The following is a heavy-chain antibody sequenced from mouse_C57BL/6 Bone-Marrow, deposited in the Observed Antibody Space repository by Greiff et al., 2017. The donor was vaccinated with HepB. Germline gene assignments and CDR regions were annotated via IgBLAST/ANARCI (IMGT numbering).Heavy chain of an antibody. CDR3: TGHGYSFDY. CDR2: IRLKSDNYAS. D-gene: IGHD2-2*01. Sequence: EVKVEESGGGLVQPGGSMKLSCVASGFTFSNYWMNWVRQSPEKGLEWVAQIRLKSDNYASHYAKSVKGRFTISRDDAKSRVYLQMNNLRAEDTGICYCTGHGYSFDYWGQGTTLTVCS. J-gene: IGHJ2*01. V-gene: IGHV6-3*01. CDR1: GFTFSNYW.